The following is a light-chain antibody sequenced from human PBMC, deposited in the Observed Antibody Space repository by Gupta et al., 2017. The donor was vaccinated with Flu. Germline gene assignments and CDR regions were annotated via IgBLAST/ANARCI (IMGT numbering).Light chain of an antibody. Sequence: QSALTQPASVSGSPGQSITISCTGTSSDVGGYNYVSWYQQHPGKAPKLMIYEVSNQPSGVSNRFSGSKSGNTASLTISELQAEDEADYYCSSYTSSSRVFGGGTKLTVL. CDR3: SSYTSSSRV. J-gene: IGLJ3*02. V-gene: IGLV2-14*01. CDR2: EVS. CDR1: SSDVGGYNY.